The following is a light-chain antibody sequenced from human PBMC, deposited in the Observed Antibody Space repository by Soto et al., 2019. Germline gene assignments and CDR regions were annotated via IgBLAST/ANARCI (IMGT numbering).Light chain of an antibody. CDR3: SSYTSSSLYV. J-gene: IGLJ1*01. CDR2: DVS. Sequence: QSALTQHASVSGSPGQSITISCTGTSSDVGGSNYVSWYQQLPGKAPKLMIYDVSDRPSGVSNRFSGSKSGNTASLTISGLQAEDEADYYCSSYTSSSLYVFGTGTKLTVL. V-gene: IGLV2-14*01. CDR1: SSDVGGSNY.